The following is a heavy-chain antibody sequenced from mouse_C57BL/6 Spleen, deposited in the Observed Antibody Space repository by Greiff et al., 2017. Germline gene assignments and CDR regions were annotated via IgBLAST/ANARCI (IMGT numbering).Heavy chain of an antibody. CDR1: GFTFSSYG. J-gene: IGHJ3*01. CDR2: ISSGGSYT. D-gene: IGHD1-1*01. V-gene: IGHV5-6*01. Sequence: EVKLMESGGDLVKPGGSLKLSCAASGFTFSSYGMSWVRQTPDKRLEWVATISSGGSYTYYPDSVKGRSTISRDNAKNTLYLQMSSLKSEDTAMYYCARQDYYGSSLRAWFAYWGQGTLVTVSA. CDR3: ARQDYYGSSLRAWFAY.